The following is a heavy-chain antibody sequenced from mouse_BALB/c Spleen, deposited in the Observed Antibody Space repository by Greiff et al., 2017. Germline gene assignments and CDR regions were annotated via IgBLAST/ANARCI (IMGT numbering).Heavy chain of an antibody. CDR2: ISYDGSN. CDR1: GYSITSGYY. Sequence: EVHLVESGPGLVKPSQSLSLTCSVTGYSITSGYYWNWIRQFPGNKLEWMGYISYDGSNNYNPSLKNRISITRDTSKNQFFLKLNSVTTEDTATYYCARYYYGFAYWGQGTLVTVSA. V-gene: IGHV3-6*02. D-gene: IGHD1-1*01. CDR3: ARYYYGFAY. J-gene: IGHJ3*01.